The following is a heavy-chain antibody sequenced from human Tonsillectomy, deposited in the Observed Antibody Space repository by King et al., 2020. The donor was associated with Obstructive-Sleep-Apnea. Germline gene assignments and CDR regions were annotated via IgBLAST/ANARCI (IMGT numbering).Heavy chain of an antibody. V-gene: IGHV3-9*01. D-gene: IGHD5-12*01. CDR1: GFTFDDYA. Sequence: VQLVESGGGLVQPGRSLRLSCAASGFTFDDYAMHWVRQAPGKGLEWVSGISWNSDSIGYADSVKGRFTISRDNAKNSLYLQMNSLRAEDTALYYCAKSPRDTVGYVLNFDYWGQGTLVTVSS. CDR3: AKSPRDTVGYVLNFDY. CDR2: ISWNSDSI. J-gene: IGHJ4*02.